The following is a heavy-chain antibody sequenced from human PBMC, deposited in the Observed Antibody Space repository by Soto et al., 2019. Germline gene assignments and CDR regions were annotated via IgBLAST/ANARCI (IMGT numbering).Heavy chain of an antibody. D-gene: IGHD1-26*01. CDR2: INAGTGNT. J-gene: IGHJ4*02. CDR1: GYTFSKNA. Sequence: QVPLVQSGAEVKKPGSSVKVSCKSSGYTFSKNAIHWVRQAPGQRPEWMGWINAGTGNTRYSQRFQDRVTITRNGSASTAYLELSSLTSEDTGVYYLASGASGRNPLWDYWGQGTIVTVSA. CDR3: ASGASGRNPLWDY. V-gene: IGHV1-3*01.